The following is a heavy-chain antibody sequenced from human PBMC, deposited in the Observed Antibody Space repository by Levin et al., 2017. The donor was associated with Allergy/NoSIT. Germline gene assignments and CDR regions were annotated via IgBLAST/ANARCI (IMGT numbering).Heavy chain of an antibody. J-gene: IGHJ5*02. CDR3: ARRRLRFLEWLRGGGWFDP. CDR1: GGSISSYY. CDR2: IYYSGST. V-gene: IGHV4-59*01. Sequence: SETLSLTCTVSGGSISSYYWSWIRQPPGKGLEWIGYIYYSGSTNYNPSLKSRVTISVDTSKNQFSLKLSSVTAADTAVYYCARRRLRFLEWLRGGGWFDPWGQGTLVTVSS. D-gene: IGHD3-3*01.